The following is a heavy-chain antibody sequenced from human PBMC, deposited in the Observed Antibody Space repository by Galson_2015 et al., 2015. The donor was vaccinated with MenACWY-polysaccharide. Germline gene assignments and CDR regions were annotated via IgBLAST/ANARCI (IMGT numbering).Heavy chain of an antibody. CDR1: GFSFGTYW. CDR3: TKAGAKYCRGSSCYFNWFAP. V-gene: IGHV3-74*01. D-gene: IGHD2-15*01. J-gene: IGHJ5*02. CDR2: INADGSAT. Sequence: SLRLSCAASGFSFGTYWMHWVRHAPGKGLVWVSRINADGSATDYADSVRGRFTISRDNAKNTLYLEMNSLRAEDTAVYYCTKAGAKYCRGSSCYFNWFAPWGQGTLVTVSS.